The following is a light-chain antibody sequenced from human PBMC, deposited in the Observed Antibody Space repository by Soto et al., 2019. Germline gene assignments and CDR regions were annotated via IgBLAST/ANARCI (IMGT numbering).Light chain of an antibody. Sequence: EVVITQSPPTLSVSPGERVTLSCRPSQSVSSNLAWYQQKPGQAPRLLIYGASTRASGIPARFSGSGSGTEFTLTISSLQSEDLAVYYCQQYNNWPPRRTFGQGTKVDIK. CDR1: QSVSSN. CDR3: QQYNNWPPRRT. J-gene: IGKJ1*01. CDR2: GAS. V-gene: IGKV3-15*01.